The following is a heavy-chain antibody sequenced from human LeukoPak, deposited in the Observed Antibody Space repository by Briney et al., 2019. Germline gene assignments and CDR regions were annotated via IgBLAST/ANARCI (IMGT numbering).Heavy chain of an antibody. Sequence: GGSLRLSCAASGFTFSSYWMHWVRQVPGKGLVWVSRISNDGSTTIYADSVEGRFTISRDNAENTLYLQMNSLRVEDTAVYYCTRRVSTTRWFDPWGQGTLVTVSS. J-gene: IGHJ5*02. D-gene: IGHD2-15*01. V-gene: IGHV3-74*01. CDR3: TRRVSTTRWFDP. CDR2: ISNDGSTT. CDR1: GFTFSSYW.